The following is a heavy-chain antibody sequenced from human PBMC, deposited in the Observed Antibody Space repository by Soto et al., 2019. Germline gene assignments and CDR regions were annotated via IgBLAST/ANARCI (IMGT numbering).Heavy chain of an antibody. CDR3: ARDGFMAPYYYYYGMDV. V-gene: IGHV2-26*01. Sequence: SGPTLVNPTETLTLTCTVSGFSISNARMVVSWFRQPPGKAPEWLAHIFSNDEKSYSTSLKSRLTISKDTSKSQVVLTMTNIDPMDTATYYSARDGFMAPYYYYYGMDVWGQGTTVTVSS. CDR2: IFSNDEK. D-gene: IGHD3-10*01. CDR1: GFSISNARMV. J-gene: IGHJ6*02.